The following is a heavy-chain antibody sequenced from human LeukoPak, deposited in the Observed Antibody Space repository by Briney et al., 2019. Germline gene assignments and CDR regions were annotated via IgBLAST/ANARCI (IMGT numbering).Heavy chain of an antibody. D-gene: IGHD4-17*01. J-gene: IGHJ4*02. Sequence: PGGSLGLSCGASGFTFEDYGMAWVRQAPGKGLEWVSAINWDGGSTGYADSVKGRFTISRDNAKKSLYLQMNSLRAEDTAFYYCARGYGDYLCWGQGTLVTVSS. V-gene: IGHV3-20*04. CDR3: ARGYGDYLC. CDR2: INWDGGST. CDR1: GFTFEDYG.